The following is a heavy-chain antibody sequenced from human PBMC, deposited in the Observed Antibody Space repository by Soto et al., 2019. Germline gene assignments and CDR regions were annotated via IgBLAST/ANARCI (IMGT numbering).Heavy chain of an antibody. D-gene: IGHD3-10*01. CDR1: GFTFSSSW. J-gene: IGHJ5*02. CDR3: AKDELLYPHWFDP. CDR2: INGSGGST. Sequence: VGSLRLSCAASGFTFSSSWMHWVRQAPGKGLEWVSAINGSGGSTYYADSVKGRFTISRDNSKNTLYLQMNSLRAEDTAVYYCAKDELLYPHWFDPWGQGTLVTVSS. V-gene: IGHV3-23*01.